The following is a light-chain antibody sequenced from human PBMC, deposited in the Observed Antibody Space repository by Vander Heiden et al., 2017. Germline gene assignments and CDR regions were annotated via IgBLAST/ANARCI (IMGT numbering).Light chain of an antibody. CDR1: SSDVGGYTY. Sequence: QAALAQPASVSGSPGQSITISCTGSSSDVGGYTYVSWYQPHPGKAPKLIIYDVTNRPSGVSDRFSGSKSGNTAYLTISGLQAEDEADYYCSSYTTSSVFFGGGTKLTVL. CDR3: SSYTTSSVF. V-gene: IGLV2-14*03. CDR2: DVT. J-gene: IGLJ2*01.